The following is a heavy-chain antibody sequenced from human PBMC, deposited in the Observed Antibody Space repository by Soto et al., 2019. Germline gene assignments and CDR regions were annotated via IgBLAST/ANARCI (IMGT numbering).Heavy chain of an antibody. V-gene: IGHV5-51*01. CDR3: ARHVGYSSSSPWYYYYMDV. D-gene: IGHD6-6*01. CDR1: GYSFTSYW. Sequence: GESLKISCKGSGYSFTSYWIGWVRQMPGKGLEWMGIIYPGDSDTRYSPSFQGQVTISADKSISTAYLQWSSLKASDTAMYYCARHVGYSSSSPWYYYYMDVWGKGTTVTVSS. CDR2: IYPGDSDT. J-gene: IGHJ6*03.